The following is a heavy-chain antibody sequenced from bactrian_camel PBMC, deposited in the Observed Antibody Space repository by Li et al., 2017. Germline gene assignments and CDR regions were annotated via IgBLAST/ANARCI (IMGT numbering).Heavy chain of an antibody. Sequence: HVQLVESGGGSVQPGGSLRLSCFRSGDTYSSDYCMAWFRQVPGKEREAVAGIWVSVGSTYYSDSVKGRFTVSQDNAGNTLYLQMNSLKPEDTAVYFCAATGFPRMLARAGGYCHIPRWNAPNTGARGPRS. J-gene: IGHJ4*01. D-gene: IGHD2*01. CDR1: GDTYSSDYC. CDR3: AATGFPRMLARAGGYCHIPRWNAPNT. CDR2: IWVSVGST. V-gene: IGHV3-3*01.